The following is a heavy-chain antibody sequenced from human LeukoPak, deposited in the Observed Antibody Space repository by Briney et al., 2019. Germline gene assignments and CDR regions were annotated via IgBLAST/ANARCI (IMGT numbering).Heavy chain of an antibody. CDR3: ARRSGSLDAFDI. CDR2: IYPGDSDT. V-gene: IGHV5-51*01. Sequence: GESLQSSCKGSAYSFTSYWISWVGQMPGKGLEWMSIIYPGDSDTRYSPSFQGQVTISADKSISTAYLQWSSLKASDTAMYYCARRSGSLDAFDIWGQGTMVTVSS. J-gene: IGHJ3*02. D-gene: IGHD1-26*01. CDR1: AYSFTSYW.